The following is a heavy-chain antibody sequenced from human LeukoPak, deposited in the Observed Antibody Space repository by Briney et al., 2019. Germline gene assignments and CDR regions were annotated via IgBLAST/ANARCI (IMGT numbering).Heavy chain of an antibody. CDR2: ISSHNGNT. CDR1: GYTFTNYA. J-gene: IGHJ4*02. V-gene: IGHV1-18*01. Sequence: GASVKVSCKASGYTFTNYAISWVRQAPGQGLEWMGWISSHNGNTNSAQKLQGRVTMTTDTSTSTAYMELRSLRSDDTAMYYCVREGIAVAGPFGYWGQGTLVTVSS. D-gene: IGHD6-19*01. CDR3: VREGIAVAGPFGY.